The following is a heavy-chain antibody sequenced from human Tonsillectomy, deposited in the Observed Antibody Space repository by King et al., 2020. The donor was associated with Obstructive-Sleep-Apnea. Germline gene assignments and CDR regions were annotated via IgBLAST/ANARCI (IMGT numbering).Heavy chain of an antibody. Sequence: QLQESGPGLVKPSETLSLTCTVSGGSISSSSYYWGWIRQPPGKGLEWIGSIYYSGSTYYNPSLKSRVTISVDTSKNQFSLKLSSVTAADTAVYYCANLGYSYGDYYFDYWGQGTLVTVSS. CDR3: ANLGYSYGDYYFDY. D-gene: IGHD5-18*01. CDR1: GGSISSSSYY. V-gene: IGHV4-39*07. J-gene: IGHJ4*02. CDR2: IYYSGST.